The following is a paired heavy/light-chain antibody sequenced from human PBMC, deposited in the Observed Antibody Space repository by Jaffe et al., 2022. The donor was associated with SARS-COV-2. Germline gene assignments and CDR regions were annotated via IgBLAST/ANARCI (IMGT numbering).Heavy chain of an antibody. J-gene: IGHJ6*03. D-gene: IGHD3-22*01. V-gene: IGHV4-34*02. CDR2: INHSGST. Sequence: QVQLQQWGAGVLKPSETLSLTCAVYGESFSAYSWTWIRQPPGQGLEWIGEINHSGSTNYNPSLKSRVTISVDTSKNQFSLRLSSVTAADTAVYYCARGLTSAITMMIVIKGYYCYMDVWGKGTTVTVSS. CDR1: GESFSAYS. CDR3: ARGLTSAITMMIVIKGYYCYMDV.
Light chain of an antibody. V-gene: IGLV3-19*01. CDR3: NSRDNGDNRVV. CDR2: GEN. Sequence: SSELTQDPAVSVALGQTVRITCQGDSLRSYYASWYQQKPGQAPMLVIYGENNRPSGIPDRFSGSSSGNTASLTITGAQAEDEADYYCNSRDNGDNRVVFGGGTKLTVL. CDR1: SLRSYY. J-gene: IGLJ2*01.